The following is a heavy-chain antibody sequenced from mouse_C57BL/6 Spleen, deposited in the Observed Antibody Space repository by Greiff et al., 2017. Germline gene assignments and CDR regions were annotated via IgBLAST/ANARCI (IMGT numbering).Heavy chain of an antibody. CDR1: GYTFTDYE. CDR3: TRSPLGRPWFAY. J-gene: IGHJ3*01. V-gene: IGHV1-15*01. CDR2: IDPETGGT. Sequence: VQLQQSGAELVRPGASVTLSCKASGYTFTDYEMHWVKQTPVHGLEWIGAIDPETGGTAYNQKFKGKAILTADKSSSTAYMELRSLTSEDSAVYYCTRSPLGRPWFAYRGQGTLGTVSA. D-gene: IGHD4-1*01.